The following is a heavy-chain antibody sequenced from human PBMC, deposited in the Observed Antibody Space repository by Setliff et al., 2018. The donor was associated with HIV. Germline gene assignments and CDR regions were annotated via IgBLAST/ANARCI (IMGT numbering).Heavy chain of an antibody. Sequence: GASVKVSCKASGGTLSSYAISWVRQAPGQGLEWMGGIIPIFGTANYAQKFQGRVTITADDSTSTAYMELSSLRSEDTALYYCATPPTYSYTSSGYSSLDYWGQGTLVTVSS. CDR3: ATPPTYSYTSSGYSSLDY. V-gene: IGHV1-69*13. CDR1: GGTLSSYA. D-gene: IGHD3-22*01. J-gene: IGHJ4*02. CDR2: IIPIFGTA.